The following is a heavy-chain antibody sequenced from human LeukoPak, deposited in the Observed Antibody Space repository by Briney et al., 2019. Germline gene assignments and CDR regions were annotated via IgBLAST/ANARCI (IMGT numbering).Heavy chain of an antibody. V-gene: IGHV3-21*06. CDR2: TDTSGNYI. CDR3: ARGRSITLLRGVAMSDGFDI. J-gene: IGHJ3*02. Sequence: GGSLRLSCEASGFTFSNYGMNWVRQAPGTGLEWVSFTDTSGNYIYYGDSVKGRFTISRDNARNLLFLQMNGLRAEDTAVYYCARGRSITLLRGVAMSDGFDIWGQGAMVAVSS. D-gene: IGHD3-10*01. CDR1: GFTFSNYG.